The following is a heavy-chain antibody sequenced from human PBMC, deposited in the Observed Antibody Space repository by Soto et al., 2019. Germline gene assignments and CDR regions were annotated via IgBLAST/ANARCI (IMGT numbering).Heavy chain of an antibody. D-gene: IGHD3-22*01. V-gene: IGHV3-15*07. J-gene: IGHJ4*02. CDR3: TTSFPVKGSGYSFDY. Sequence: EVQLVESGGGLVKPGGSLRLSCAASGFTFSNAWMNWVRQAPGKGLEWVGRIKSKTDGGTTDYAAPVKGRFTISRDDSKNTLYLQMNSLKTEDTAVYYCTTSFPVKGSGYSFDYWGQGTLVTVSS. CDR1: GFTFSNAW. CDR2: IKSKTDGGTT.